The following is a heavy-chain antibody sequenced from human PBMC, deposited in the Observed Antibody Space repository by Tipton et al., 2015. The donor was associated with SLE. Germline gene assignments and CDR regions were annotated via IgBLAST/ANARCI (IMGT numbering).Heavy chain of an antibody. V-gene: IGHV4-39*07. CDR3: ARGVAGYYSFCYMDV. D-gene: IGHD2-15*01. Sequence: TLSLTCTVSGDSISSGSYSWNWIRQPPGKGLEWIGGVNHDRDTIYNPSLKSRVTFSVDTSTNQLSLRLNSVTAADTAVYYCARGVAGYYSFCYMDVWGKGTTVTVSS. CDR1: GDSISSGSYS. J-gene: IGHJ6*03. CDR2: VNHDRDT.